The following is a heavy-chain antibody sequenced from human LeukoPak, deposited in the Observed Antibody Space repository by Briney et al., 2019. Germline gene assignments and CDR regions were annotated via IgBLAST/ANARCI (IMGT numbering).Heavy chain of an antibody. Sequence: GGSLRLSCAASGFTFSSYAMHWVRQAPGKGLEWVAVISYDGSNKYYADSVKGRFTISRDNSKNTLYLQMNSLRAEDTAVYYCAREAIAVAGPFDYWGQGTLVTVSS. CDR2: ISYDGSNK. J-gene: IGHJ4*02. V-gene: IGHV3-30-3*01. CDR3: AREAIAVAGPFDY. D-gene: IGHD6-19*01. CDR1: GFTFSSYA.